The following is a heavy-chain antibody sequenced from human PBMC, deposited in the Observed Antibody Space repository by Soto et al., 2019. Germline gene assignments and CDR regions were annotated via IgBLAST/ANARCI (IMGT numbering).Heavy chain of an antibody. Sequence: SETLSLTCTVSGGSVSSYYWRWIRQSPGKGLEWIGYIYYSGSTKYKPSLKSRVTISVDTSKNQFPLKVSSATAADTAVYYCARHSNRSYGLYHFEHSGLGPRVTVSS. CDR3: ARHSNRSYGLYHFEH. CDR1: GGSVSSYY. D-gene: IGHD1-26*01. CDR2: IYYSGST. J-gene: IGHJ4*02. V-gene: IGHV4-59*08.